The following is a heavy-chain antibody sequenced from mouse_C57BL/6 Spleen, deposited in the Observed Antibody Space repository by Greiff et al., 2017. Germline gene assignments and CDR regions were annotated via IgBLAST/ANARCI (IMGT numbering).Heavy chain of an antibody. Sequence: QVQLKQPGAELVRPGSSVKLSCKASGYTFTSYWMDWVKQRPGQGLEWIGNIYPSDSETHYNQKFKDKATLTVDKSSSTAYMQLSSLTSEDSAVYYCARRGITTVVARYYFDYWGQGTTLTVSS. CDR1: GYTFTSYW. D-gene: IGHD1-1*01. J-gene: IGHJ2*01. V-gene: IGHV1-61*01. CDR3: ARRGITTVVARYYFDY. CDR2: IYPSDSET.